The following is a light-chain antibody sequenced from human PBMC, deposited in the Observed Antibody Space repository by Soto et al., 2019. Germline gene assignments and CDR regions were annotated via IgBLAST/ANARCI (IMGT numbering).Light chain of an antibody. V-gene: IGKV3-20*01. CDR1: QSINSKS. J-gene: IGKJ3*01. CDR2: NTS. CDR3: QHYGGSFI. Sequence: EIVLTQSPGTLSLSPGEGATVSCRVSQSINSKSLVWYQRKFGQAPRLLTYNTSSRATGIPDRFSGSGSGTDFTLSISRLEPDDFAVYYCQHYGGSFIFGPGTKVDIK.